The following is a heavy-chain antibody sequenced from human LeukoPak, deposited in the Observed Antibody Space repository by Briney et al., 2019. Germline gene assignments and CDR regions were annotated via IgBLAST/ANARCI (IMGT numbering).Heavy chain of an antibody. CDR2: IWYDGSNK. CDR3: ARDPLYCSSTSCYDDYYYGMDV. Sequence: GGSLRLSCAASGFTFSSYGMHWVRQAPGKGLEWVAVIWYDGSNKYYADSVKGRFTISRDNSKNTLYLQMNSLRAEDTAVYYCARDPLYCSSTSCYDDYYYGMDVWGQGTTVTVSS. D-gene: IGHD2-2*01. V-gene: IGHV3-33*01. CDR1: GFTFSSYG. J-gene: IGHJ6*02.